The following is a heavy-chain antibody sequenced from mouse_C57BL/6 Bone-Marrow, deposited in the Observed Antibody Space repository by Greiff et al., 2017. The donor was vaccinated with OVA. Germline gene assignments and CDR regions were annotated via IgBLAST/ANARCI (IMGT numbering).Heavy chain of an antibody. CDR2: INPNNGGT. J-gene: IGHJ2*01. CDR1: GYTFTDYY. V-gene: IGHV1-26*01. Sequence: EVQLQQSGPELVKPGASVKISCKASGYTFTDYYMNWVKQSHGKSLEWIGDINPNNGGTSYNQKFKGKATLTVDKSSSTAYMELRSLTSEDSAVYYCASYYGNEYYFDYWGQGTTLTVSS. CDR3: ASYYGNEYYFDY. D-gene: IGHD2-1*01.